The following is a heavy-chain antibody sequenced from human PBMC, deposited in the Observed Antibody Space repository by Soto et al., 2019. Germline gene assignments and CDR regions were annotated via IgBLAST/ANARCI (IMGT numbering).Heavy chain of an antibody. V-gene: IGHV1-18*04. Sequence: VASVKVSCKASGYTFTGYYMHWVRQAPGQGLEWMGRISAYNGNTNYAQKLQGRVTMTTDTSTSTAYMELRSLRSDDTAVYYCARAGYCTNGVCYMVNWFDPWGQGTLVTVSS. CDR2: ISAYNGNT. CDR3: ARAGYCTNGVCYMVNWFDP. J-gene: IGHJ5*02. CDR1: GYTFTGYY. D-gene: IGHD2-8*01.